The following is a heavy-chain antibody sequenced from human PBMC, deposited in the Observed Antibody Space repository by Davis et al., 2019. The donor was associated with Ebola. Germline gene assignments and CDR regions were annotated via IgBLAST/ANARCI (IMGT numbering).Heavy chain of an antibody. CDR2: ISADAAST. J-gene: IGHJ4*02. CDR1: GFTVSSKY. V-gene: IGHV3-23*01. D-gene: IGHD3-10*01. Sequence: PGGSLRLSCAASGFTVSSKYMSWVRQAPGKGLEWLSAISADAASTYYADSVKGRFTISRDISTNTVYLQMSSLGVADTALYYCARELGYGSGVDYWGQGTLVTVSS. CDR3: ARELGYGSGVDY.